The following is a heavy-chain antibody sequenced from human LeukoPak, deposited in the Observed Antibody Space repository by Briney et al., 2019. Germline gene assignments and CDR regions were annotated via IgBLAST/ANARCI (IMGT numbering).Heavy chain of an antibody. J-gene: IGHJ4*02. CDR1: GFTFSSYS. Sequence: GGSLRLSCAASGFTFSSYSMNWVRQAPGKGLEWVSSISSSSSYIYYADSVKGRFTISRDNAKNSLYLQMNSLRAEDTALYYCARVSVSYWSDYYLYDYWGQGTLVTVSS. V-gene: IGHV3-21*04. D-gene: IGHD3-3*01. CDR3: ARVSVSYWSDYYLYDY. CDR2: ISSSSSYI.